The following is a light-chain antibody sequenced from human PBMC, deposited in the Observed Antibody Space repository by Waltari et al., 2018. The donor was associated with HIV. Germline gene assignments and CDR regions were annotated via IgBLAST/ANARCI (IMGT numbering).Light chain of an antibody. CDR3: SSYTTSNSYV. CDR2: EDS. Sequence: QSALTQPASVSGSPGQSITISCTGTSSDVGAYSYVSWYQQYPGEAPKVMIYEDSHRPSGVADRFSGSKAGNTASLTISGLQAEDEADYYCSSYTTSNSYVVGTGTKVTVL. CDR1: SSDVGAYSY. J-gene: IGLJ1*01. V-gene: IGLV2-14*03.